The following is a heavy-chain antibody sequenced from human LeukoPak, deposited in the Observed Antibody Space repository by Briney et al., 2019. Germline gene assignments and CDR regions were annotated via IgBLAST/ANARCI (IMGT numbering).Heavy chain of an antibody. J-gene: IGHJ5*02. CDR1: GGTFSNHA. Sequence: VASVKVSCKASGGTFSNHAINWVRQAPGQGLEWMGGIIPIFGAANYAQKFQGRVTITTDESTSTAYMELSSLRSEDTAVYYCARDRVAAAGTRSQNWFDPWGQGTLVTVSS. V-gene: IGHV1-69*05. D-gene: IGHD6-13*01. CDR2: IIPIFGAA. CDR3: ARDRVAAAGTRSQNWFDP.